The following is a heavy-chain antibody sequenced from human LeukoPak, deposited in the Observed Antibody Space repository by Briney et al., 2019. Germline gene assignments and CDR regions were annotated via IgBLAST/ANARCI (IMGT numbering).Heavy chain of an antibody. Sequence: PGGSLRLSCAASGFTFSSYAMSWVRQAPGKGLEWVSAISGSGGSTYCADSVKGRFTISRDNSKNTLYLQMNSLRAEDTAVYYCAKETRTRLFRAVPAAMLDYWGQGTLVTVSS. CDR3: AKETRTRLFRAVPAAMLDY. CDR1: GFTFSSYA. CDR2: ISGSGGST. J-gene: IGHJ4*02. V-gene: IGHV3-23*01. D-gene: IGHD2-2*01.